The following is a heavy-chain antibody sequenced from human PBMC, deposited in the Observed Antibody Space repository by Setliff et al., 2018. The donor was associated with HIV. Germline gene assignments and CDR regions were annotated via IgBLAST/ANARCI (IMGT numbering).Heavy chain of an antibody. J-gene: IGHJ3*02. D-gene: IGHD5-18*01. Sequence: SETLSLTCTVSGGSISSSSYYWGWIRQPPGKGLEWIGSIYYSGSTYYDPSLKSRVTISVDTSKNQFSLKLSSVTAADTAVYYCARRQQLWLLYAFDIWGQGTMVTVSS. CDR2: IYYSGST. V-gene: IGHV4-39*01. CDR3: ARRQQLWLLYAFDI. CDR1: GGSISSSSYY.